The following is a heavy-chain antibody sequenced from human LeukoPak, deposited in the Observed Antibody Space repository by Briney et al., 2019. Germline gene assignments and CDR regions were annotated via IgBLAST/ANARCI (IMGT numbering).Heavy chain of an antibody. V-gene: IGHV1-2*02. CDR2: INPNSGGT. J-gene: IGHJ4*02. CDR3: VGGGGGSSGYLSY. CDR1: GYTFTGYY. Sequence: ASVKVSCKASGYTFTGYYMHWVRQAPGQGLEWIGWINPNSGGTNYAQKFQGRVTMTRDTSISTAYMELSRLRSDDTAVYYCVGGGGGSSGYLSYWGQGTLVTVSS. D-gene: IGHD3-22*01.